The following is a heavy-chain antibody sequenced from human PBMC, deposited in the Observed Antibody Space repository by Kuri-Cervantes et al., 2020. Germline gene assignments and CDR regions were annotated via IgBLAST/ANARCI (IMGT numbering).Heavy chain of an antibody. CDR2: ISRSGGST. V-gene: IGHV3-NL1*01. CDR3: AREMEEPPKYYFDY. Sequence: GESLKISCAASGFTFSNYDIHWVRQAPGKGLEWVAVISRSGGSTYYADSVKGRFTISRDNSKNTLFLQMNNLRPEDTAVYYCAREMEEPPKYYFDYWGQGTLVTVSS. D-gene: IGHD1-26*01. J-gene: IGHJ4*02. CDR1: GFTFSNYD.